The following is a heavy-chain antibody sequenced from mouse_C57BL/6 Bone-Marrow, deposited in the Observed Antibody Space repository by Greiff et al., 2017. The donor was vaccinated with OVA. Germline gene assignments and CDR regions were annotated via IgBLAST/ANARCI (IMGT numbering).Heavy chain of an antibody. CDR3: ARWLLPYYFDY. V-gene: IGHV1-81*01. CDR2: IYPRSGNT. CDR1: GYTFTSYG. Sequence: QVQLQQSGAELARPGASVKLSCKASGYTFTSYGISWVKQRTGQGLEWIGEIYPRSGNTYYNEKFKGKTTLTADKSSSTAYMELRSLTSEDSAVYFCARWLLPYYFDYWGQGTTLTVSS. D-gene: IGHD2-3*01. J-gene: IGHJ2*01.